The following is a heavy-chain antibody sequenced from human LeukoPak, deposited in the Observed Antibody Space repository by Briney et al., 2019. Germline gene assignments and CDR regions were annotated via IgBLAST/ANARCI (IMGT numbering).Heavy chain of an antibody. J-gene: IGHJ4*02. CDR1: GYTLTELS. CDR2: FDPEDGET. D-gene: IGHD2-2*01. V-gene: IGHV1-24*01. CDR3: AMSGCSSTSCHYYFDY. Sequence: ASVKVSCKVSGYTLTELSMHWVRQAPGKGLEWMGGFDPEDGETIYAQGFQGRVTMTEDTSTDTAYMELSSLRSEDTAVYYCAMSGCSSTSCHYYFDYWGQGTLVTVSS.